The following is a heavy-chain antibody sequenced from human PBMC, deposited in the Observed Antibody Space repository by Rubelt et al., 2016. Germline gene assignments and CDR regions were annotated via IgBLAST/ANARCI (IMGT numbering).Heavy chain of an antibody. CDR3: AKGGDI. J-gene: IGHJ3*02. CDR2: ISGSGGST. CDR1: GFTFSSYA. D-gene: IGHD2-15*01. Sequence: EVQLLESGGGLVQPGGSLRLSCEVSGFTFSSYAMNWVRQAPGKGLEWVSGISGSGGSTYYADAVKGRFIISRNNSKNMLYLQMNSLRDEDTAVYYCAKGGDIWGQGTMVTVSS. V-gene: IGHV3-23*01.